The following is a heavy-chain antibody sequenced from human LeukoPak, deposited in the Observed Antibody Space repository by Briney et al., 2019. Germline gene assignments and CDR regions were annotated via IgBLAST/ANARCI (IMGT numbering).Heavy chain of an antibody. CDR1: GFTLSSYA. D-gene: IGHD2-21*01. CDR2: ISDSGNT. J-gene: IGHJ4*02. Sequence: GGSLRLSCAASGFTLSSYAMSWVRQAPGKGLEWVSAISDSGNTYHADSVKGRFTISSDSSKNTLFLQMNRLRPEDAAVYYCAKAPVTTCRGAYCYPFDYWGQGTLVTVSS. CDR3: AKAPVTTCRGAYCYPFDY. V-gene: IGHV3-23*01.